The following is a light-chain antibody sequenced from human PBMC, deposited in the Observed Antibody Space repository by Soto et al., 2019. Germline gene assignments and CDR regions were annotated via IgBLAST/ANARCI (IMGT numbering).Light chain of an antibody. Sequence: QSVLTQPPSASGTPGQRVTISCSGSSSNIGSNTVNWYQQRPGTAPKLRIYSNNQRPSGVPDRFSGSKSGTSASLAISGLQSEDEADYYCAAWDDSLNGFYVFGTGTKVNVL. J-gene: IGLJ1*01. CDR1: SSNIGSNT. V-gene: IGLV1-44*01. CDR3: AAWDDSLNGFYV. CDR2: SNN.